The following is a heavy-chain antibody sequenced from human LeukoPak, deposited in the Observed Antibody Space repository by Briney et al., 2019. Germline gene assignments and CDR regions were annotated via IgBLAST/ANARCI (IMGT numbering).Heavy chain of an antibody. CDR1: GGSFSGYY. CDR2: INHSGST. J-gene: IGHJ4*02. CDR3: ARVLRESSAYYFDY. D-gene: IGHD6-6*01. V-gene: IGHV4-34*01. Sequence: SETLSLTCAVYGGSFSGYYWSWIRQPPGKGLEWIGEINHSGSTNYNPSLKSRVTISVDTSKNQFSLKLSSVTAADTAVYYCARVLRESSAYYFDYWGQGTLVTVSS.